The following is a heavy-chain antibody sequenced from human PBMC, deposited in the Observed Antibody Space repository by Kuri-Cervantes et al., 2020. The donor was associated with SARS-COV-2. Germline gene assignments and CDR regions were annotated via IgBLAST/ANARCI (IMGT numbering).Heavy chain of an antibody. CDR1: SGSFSDYY. D-gene: IGHD2-2*01. CDR3: ARLEGDIVVVPAAPYFDY. Sequence: SQTLSLTCAGYSGSFSDYYWSWIRQTPEMGLEWIGEINHSGSTNYNPSLKSRVTISVDTSKNQFSLKLSSVTAADTAVYYCARLEGDIVVVPAAPYFDYWGQGTLVTVSS. CDR2: INHSGST. V-gene: IGHV4-34*01. J-gene: IGHJ4*02.